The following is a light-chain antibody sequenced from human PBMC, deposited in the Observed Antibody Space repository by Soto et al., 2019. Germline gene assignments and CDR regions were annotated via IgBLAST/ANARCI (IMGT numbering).Light chain of an antibody. CDR3: SSYSSSTVRYV. CDR2: EVS. CDR1: SSDVGSYDF. J-gene: IGLJ1*01. Sequence: LTQPASVSGSPGQSITMSCTGTSSDVGSYDFVSWYQQHPGKAPKLLIYEVSNWPSGVSARFSGSKSDNTASLTISGLQAADEADYFCSSYSSSTVRYVFGSGTKLTVL. V-gene: IGLV2-14*01.